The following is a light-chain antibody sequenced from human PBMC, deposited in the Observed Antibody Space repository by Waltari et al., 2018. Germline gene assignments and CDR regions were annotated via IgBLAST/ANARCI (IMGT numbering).Light chain of an antibody. V-gene: IGKV1-5*03. CDR1: QSISSW. J-gene: IGKJ3*01. CDR3: QQYNSYPFT. CDR2: KAS. Sequence: DIQMTQSPSTLSAPLGDRVTITCRASQSISSWLAWYQQKPGKAPKLLIYKASSLESGVPSRFSGSGSGTEFTLTISSLQPDDFATYYCQQYNSYPFTFGPGTKVDIK.